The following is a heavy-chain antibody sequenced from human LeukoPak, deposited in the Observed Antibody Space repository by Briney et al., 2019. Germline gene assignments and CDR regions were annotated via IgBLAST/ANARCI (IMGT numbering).Heavy chain of an antibody. CDR3: ARTGIAARPTVWFDP. Sequence: GGSLRLSCAASGFTFSSYWMHWVRHAPGKGLVWVSHINSDGSSTNYADSVKGRFTISRDNAKNTLYLQMNSLRAEDTAVYYCARTGIAARPTVWFDPWGQGILVTVSS. D-gene: IGHD6-6*01. CDR1: GFTFSSYW. V-gene: IGHV3-74*01. J-gene: IGHJ5*02. CDR2: INSDGSST.